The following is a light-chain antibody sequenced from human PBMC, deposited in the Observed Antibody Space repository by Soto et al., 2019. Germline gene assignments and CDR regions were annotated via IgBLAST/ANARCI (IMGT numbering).Light chain of an antibody. J-gene: IGKJ5*01. Sequence: EIVMTQSPATLSVSPGERATLFCRASQSVGGYLGWYQQRPGQAPRLLIYDASNRATGIPARFSGSGSGTDFTLAINRLEPDDFAVYYCQQRNDWPITFGQGTRLEIK. V-gene: IGKV3-11*01. CDR1: QSVGGY. CDR3: QQRNDWPIT. CDR2: DAS.